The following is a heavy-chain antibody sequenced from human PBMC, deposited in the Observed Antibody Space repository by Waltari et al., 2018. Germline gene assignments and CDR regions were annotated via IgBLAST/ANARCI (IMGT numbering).Heavy chain of an antibody. CDR1: GGSISSHY. D-gene: IGHD3-3*01. V-gene: IGHV4-59*11. CDR3: ATDYDFWSGGVDAFDI. J-gene: IGHJ3*02. Sequence: QVQLQVSGPGLVKPSETLSLTCTVSGGSISSHYWSWIRPPPGKGLGWIGYIYYSGSTNYNPYLKRRVTRSVDTSKNQFSLKLSSVTAADTAVYYCATDYDFWSGGVDAFDIWGQGTMVTVSS. CDR2: IYYSGST.